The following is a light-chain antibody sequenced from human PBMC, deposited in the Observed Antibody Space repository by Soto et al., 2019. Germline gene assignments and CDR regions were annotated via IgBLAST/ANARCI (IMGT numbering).Light chain of an antibody. CDR1: ERIYSAY. CDR2: CTS. CDR3: QQYGNAPIT. Sequence: EVVLTQSPSTLSLSRGERTTLXXRASERIYSAYVGWYQQKPGKAPRVXIYCTSSRATGSPDRFSGSGSGTDFTLTISRLGPEDFAVYYCQQYGNAPITFGQGTRLDIK. V-gene: IGKV3-20*01. J-gene: IGKJ5*01.